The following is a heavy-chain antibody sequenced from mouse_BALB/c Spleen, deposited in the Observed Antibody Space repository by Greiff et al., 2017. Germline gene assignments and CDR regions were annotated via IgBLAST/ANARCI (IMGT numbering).Heavy chain of an antibody. D-gene: IGHD4-1*01. CDR1: GYTFTDYY. CDR2: IYPGSGNT. V-gene: IGHV1-77*01. Sequence: QVQLQQSGAELARPGASVKLSCKASGYTFTDYYINWVKQRTGQGLEWIGEIYPGSGNTYYNEKFKGKATLTVDKSSSTAYMQLSSPTSEDSAVYYCTGTGEGFDYWGQGTTLTVSS. CDR3: TGTGEGFDY. J-gene: IGHJ2*01.